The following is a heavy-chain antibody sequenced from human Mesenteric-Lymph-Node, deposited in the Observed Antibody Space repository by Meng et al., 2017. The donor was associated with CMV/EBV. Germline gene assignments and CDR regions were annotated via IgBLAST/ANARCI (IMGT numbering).Heavy chain of an antibody. CDR3: ARDHGVAVAGTDPPYLGMDV. CDR2: IYYSGST. J-gene: IGHJ6*02. D-gene: IGHD6-19*01. V-gene: IGHV4-39*07. CDR1: GGSISKSRYY. Sequence: LSCTVSGGSISKSRYYWGWIRQPPGKGLEWIGSIYYSGSTYYNPSLKSRVTISVDTSKNQFSLKLRSVTAADTAVYYCARDHGVAVAGTDPPYLGMDVWGQGTTVTVSS.